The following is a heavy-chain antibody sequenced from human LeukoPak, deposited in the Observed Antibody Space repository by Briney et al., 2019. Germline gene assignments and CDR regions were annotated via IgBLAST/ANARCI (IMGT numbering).Heavy chain of an antibody. V-gene: IGHV4-39*07. CDR1: GGSISSSNSY. CDR2: IYYSGST. J-gene: IGHJ6*02. CDR3: ARVPYSSVPGYYGMDV. D-gene: IGHD6-19*01. Sequence: PSETLSLTCTVSGGSISSSNSYWGWIRQPPGKGLEWIGSIYYSGSTYYNPSLKSQVTISVDTSKNQFSLKLSSVTAADTAVYYCARVPYSSVPGYYGMDVWGQGTTVTVSS.